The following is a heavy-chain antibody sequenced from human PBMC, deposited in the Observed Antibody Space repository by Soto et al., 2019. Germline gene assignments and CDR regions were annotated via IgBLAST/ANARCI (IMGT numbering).Heavy chain of an antibody. D-gene: IGHD3-3*01. Sequence: RRLSCAASGFTFSSYGMHWVRQAPGKGLEWVAVISYDGSNKYYADSVKGRFTISRDNSKNTLYLQMNSLRAEDTAVYYCANLRTYYDFWSGPSMDVWGQGTTVTVSS. CDR3: ANLRTYYDFWSGPSMDV. CDR1: GFTFSSYG. J-gene: IGHJ6*02. V-gene: IGHV3-30*18. CDR2: ISYDGSNK.